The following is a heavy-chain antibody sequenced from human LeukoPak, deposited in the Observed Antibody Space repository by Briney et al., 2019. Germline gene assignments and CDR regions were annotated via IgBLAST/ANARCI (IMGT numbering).Heavy chain of an antibody. V-gene: IGHV4-39*01. Sequence: SETLSLTCTVSGGSISGSSYYWGWIRQPPGKGLEWIGSIYYSGSTYYNPSLKSRVTISVDTSKNQFSLKLSSVTAPDTAVYYCARHEDRNWYFDHWGQGTLVTVSS. D-gene: IGHD1-1*01. CDR3: ARHEDRNWYFDH. CDR1: GGSISGSSYY. J-gene: IGHJ4*02. CDR2: IYYSGST.